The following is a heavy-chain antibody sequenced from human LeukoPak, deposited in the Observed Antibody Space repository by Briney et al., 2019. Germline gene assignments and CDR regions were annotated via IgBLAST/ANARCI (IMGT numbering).Heavy chain of an antibody. CDR3: ARERHRSYSPGDY. J-gene: IGHJ4*02. CDR1: GYSFTGYY. D-gene: IGHD3-10*01. V-gene: IGHV1-2*02. CDR2: INPNSGDT. Sequence: GASVKVSCKASGYSFTGYYMHWVRQAPGQGLEWMGWINPNSGDTKYAQKFQGRVTMTRDTSVTTAYMELSSLRSDDTAVYYCARERHRSYSPGDYWGQGTLVTFSS.